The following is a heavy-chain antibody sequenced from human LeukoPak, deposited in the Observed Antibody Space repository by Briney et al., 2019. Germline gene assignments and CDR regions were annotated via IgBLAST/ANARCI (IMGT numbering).Heavy chain of an antibody. Sequence: SQTLSLTCTVSGGSISSGGYYWSWIRQHPGKGLEWIGYAYYSGSTYYNPSLKSRVTISVDTSKNQFSLKLSSVTAADTAVYYCARDSRGCSSTSCYSYGMDVWGQGTTVTVSS. CDR3: ARDSRGCSSTSCYSYGMDV. D-gene: IGHD2-2*01. CDR1: GGSISSGGYY. J-gene: IGHJ6*02. CDR2: AYYSGST. V-gene: IGHV4-31*03.